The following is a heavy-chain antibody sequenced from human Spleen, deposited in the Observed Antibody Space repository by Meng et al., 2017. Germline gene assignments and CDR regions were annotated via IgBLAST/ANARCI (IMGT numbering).Heavy chain of an antibody. Sequence: VRLRPRGVGLLTRSGPLSLARAVDCVSFNGHSWSGVSKPPGKGLAWIGEIDHLGRPKYNLSLKSRVTISLDTSKNQFSLKLSSVTAADTAVYYCARGRRPNYRLFWFDPWGQGTLVTVSS. J-gene: IGHJ5*02. D-gene: IGHD4-11*01. CDR1: CVSFNGHS. CDR3: ARGRRPNYRLFWFDP. V-gene: IGHV4-34*01. CDR2: IDHLGRP.